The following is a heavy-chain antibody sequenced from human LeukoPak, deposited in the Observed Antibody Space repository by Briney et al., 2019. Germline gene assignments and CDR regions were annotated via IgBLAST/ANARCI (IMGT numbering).Heavy chain of an antibody. CDR1: GGSISSYY. CDR3: ARYHYYDSSGYYYTYDY. D-gene: IGHD3-22*01. J-gene: IGHJ4*02. V-gene: IGHV4-59*08. Sequence: SETLSLTCTVSGGSISSYYWSWIRQPPGKGLEWIGYIYYSGSTNYNPSLKSRVTISVDTSKNQFSLKLSSVTAADTAVYYCARYHYYDSSGYYYTYDYWGQGTLVTVSS. CDR2: IYYSGST.